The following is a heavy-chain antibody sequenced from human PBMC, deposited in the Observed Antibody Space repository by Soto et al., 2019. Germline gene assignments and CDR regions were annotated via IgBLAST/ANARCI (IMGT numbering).Heavy chain of an antibody. D-gene: IGHD2-8*02. Sequence: QVQLVQSGAEVKKPESSVKVSCKTSGGTFVRHVISWVRQAPGQGPEGMGKINPLAGIPNYAQKFQDRVTLTADTDSSTAYMELSSLRSDDTAVYYCAAPACAATWCSPSHNLDHWGQGPLVHVSS. V-gene: IGHV1-69*09. CDR3: AAPACAATWCSPSHNLDH. CDR2: INPLAGIP. J-gene: IGHJ4*02. CDR1: GGTFVRHV.